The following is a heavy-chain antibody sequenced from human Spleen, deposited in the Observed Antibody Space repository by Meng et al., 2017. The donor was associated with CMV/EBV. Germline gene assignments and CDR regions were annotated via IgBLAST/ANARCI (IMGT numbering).Heavy chain of an antibody. Sequence: SVKVSCKASGGSFSSYAYTWVRQAPGQGLEWVGGIIPIIGTTHYAQRFQGRVTLTADKSTATTYMDLSRLTSEDTAVYYCARAHDFNWYDPWGQGTLVTVS. CDR2: IIPIIGTT. J-gene: IGHJ5*02. CDR1: GGSFSSYA. D-gene: IGHD1-1*01. CDR3: ARAHDFNWYDP. V-gene: IGHV1-69*06.